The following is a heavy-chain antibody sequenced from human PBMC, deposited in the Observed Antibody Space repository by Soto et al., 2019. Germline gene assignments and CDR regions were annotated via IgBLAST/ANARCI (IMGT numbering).Heavy chain of an antibody. CDR1: GGSISSYY. V-gene: IGHV4-59*08. D-gene: IGHD6-19*01. Sequence: SETLSLTCTVSGGSISSYYWSWIRQPPGKGLEWIGYIYYSGSTNYNPSLKSRVTISVDTSKNQFSLKLSSVTAADTAVYYCARVAVAGGYFQHWGQGTLVTVSS. J-gene: IGHJ1*01. CDR2: IYYSGST. CDR3: ARVAVAGGYFQH.